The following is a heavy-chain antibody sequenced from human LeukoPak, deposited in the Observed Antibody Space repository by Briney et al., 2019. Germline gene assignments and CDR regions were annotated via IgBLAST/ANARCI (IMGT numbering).Heavy chain of an antibody. D-gene: IGHD4-23*01. Sequence: GGSLRLSCAASGFTFSSYGMSWVRQAPGKGLEWVSAISGSGGSTYYADSVKGRFTISRDNSKNTLYLQMNSLRAEDTAVYYCAKDLLLTVVTPYYFDYWGQGTLVTVSS. J-gene: IGHJ4*02. CDR2: ISGSGGST. V-gene: IGHV3-23*01. CDR1: GFTFSSYG. CDR3: AKDLLLTVVTPYYFDY.